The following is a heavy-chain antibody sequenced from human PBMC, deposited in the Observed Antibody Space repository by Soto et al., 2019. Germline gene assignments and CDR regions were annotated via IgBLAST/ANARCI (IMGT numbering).Heavy chain of an antibody. D-gene: IGHD2-15*01. J-gene: IGHJ4*02. Sequence: QVQLVESGGGVVQPGRSLRLSCVPSGFMFSNYGMHWVRQAPGKALEWVAVISYDGNKKDYGDSVKGRFTISRDNSKNTLYLQMSSLRTEDTAIYYCAKDNCSGGDCFSRFDCWGQGTQVTVSS. CDR1: GFMFSNYG. CDR3: AKDNCSGGDCFSRFDC. V-gene: IGHV3-30*18. CDR2: ISYDGNKK.